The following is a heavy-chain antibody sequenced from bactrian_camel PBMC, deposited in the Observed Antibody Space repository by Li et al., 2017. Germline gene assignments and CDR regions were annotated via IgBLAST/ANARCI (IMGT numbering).Heavy chain of an antibody. D-gene: IGHD1*01. V-gene: IGHV3S57*01. CDR1: GYEYSIQC. J-gene: IGHJ4*01. CDR3: AASGSLSWGNLQYWLLREVTYTY. Sequence: HVQLVESGGGSVQAGGSLRLSCSASGYEYSIQCMAWYRQVSGKEREGIAASAIGLAYRYLGDSVKGRFDVIRDSASNTLYLQMNSLKPEDTAMYYCAASGSLSWGNLQYWLLREVTYTYWGQGTQVTVS. CDR2: SAIGLAYR.